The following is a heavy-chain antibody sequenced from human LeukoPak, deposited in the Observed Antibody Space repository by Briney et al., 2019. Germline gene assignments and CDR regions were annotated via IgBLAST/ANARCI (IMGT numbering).Heavy chain of an antibody. D-gene: IGHD2/OR15-2a*01. CDR2: IYDSGST. J-gene: IGHJ6*02. CDR3: AKGGSTNFYYGDV. CDR1: GGSMTNLY. V-gene: IGHV4-59*01. Sequence: SETLSLTCSVSGGSMTNLYWTWIRQPPGKGLEWIGDIYDSGSTSYNTSLESRVTISVDTSKNQFSLKLSSVTAADTAVYYCAKGGSTNFYYGDVWGQGTTVTVSS.